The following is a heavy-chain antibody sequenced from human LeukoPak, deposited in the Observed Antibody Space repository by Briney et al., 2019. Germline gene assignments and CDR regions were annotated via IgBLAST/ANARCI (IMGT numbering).Heavy chain of an antibody. D-gene: IGHD6-19*01. CDR3: AREVAVAGFYYFDY. CDR1: GFTFSSHW. Sequence: PGGSLRLSCAASGFTFSSHWMSWVRQTPGKGLEWVANIKEDGSEKYHLDAVKGRFTISRDNAKNSLYLQMNSLRAEDTAVYYCAREVAVAGFYYFDYWGQGTLVTVSS. V-gene: IGHV3-7*01. J-gene: IGHJ4*02. CDR2: IKEDGSEK.